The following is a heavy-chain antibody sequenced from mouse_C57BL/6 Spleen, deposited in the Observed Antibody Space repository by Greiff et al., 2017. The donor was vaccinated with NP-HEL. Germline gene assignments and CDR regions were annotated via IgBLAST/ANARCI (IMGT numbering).Heavy chain of an antibody. D-gene: IGHD2-1*01. CDR1: GYTFTDYE. J-gene: IGHJ2*01. CDR2: IDPETGGT. Sequence: VQLQQSGAELVRPGASVTLSCKASGYTFTDYEMHWVKQTPVHGLEWIGAIDPETGGTAYNQKFKGKAILTADKSSSTAYMELRSLTSEDSAVYYCTRGKIYYGNYYYFDYWGQGTTLTVSS. CDR3: TRGKIYYGNYYYFDY. V-gene: IGHV1-15*01.